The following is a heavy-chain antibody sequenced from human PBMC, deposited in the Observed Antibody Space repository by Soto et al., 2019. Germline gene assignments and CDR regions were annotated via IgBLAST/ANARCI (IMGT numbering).Heavy chain of an antibody. Sequence: GGSLRLSCAASGFTFSSYWMSWVRQAPGKGLEWVSDVSDDGSSKYYVDSVKGRFIISRDNAKDMLYLQMNNLTAEDTAVYYCAKPPDYNWNDYWGQGTLVTVSS. D-gene: IGHD1-20*01. V-gene: IGHV3-7*03. CDR1: GFTFSSYW. CDR2: VSDDGSSK. CDR3: AKPPDYNWNDY. J-gene: IGHJ4*02.